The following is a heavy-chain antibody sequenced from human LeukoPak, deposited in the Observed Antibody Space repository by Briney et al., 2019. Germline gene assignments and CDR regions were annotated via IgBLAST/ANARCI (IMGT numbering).Heavy chain of an antibody. V-gene: IGHV1-69*13. CDR2: IIPIFGTA. Sequence: VKVSCKASGGTFSSYAISWVRQAPGQGLEWMGGIIPIFGTANYAQKFQGRVTITADKSTSTAYMELSSLRSEDTAVYYCARDSSGYYFKSSWYFDLWGRGTLVTVSS. CDR1: GGTFSSYA. J-gene: IGHJ2*01. D-gene: IGHD3-22*01. CDR3: ARDSSGYYFKSSWYFDL.